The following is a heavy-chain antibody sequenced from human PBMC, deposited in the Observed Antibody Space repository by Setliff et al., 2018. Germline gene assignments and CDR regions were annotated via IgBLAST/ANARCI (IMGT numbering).Heavy chain of an antibody. CDR2: IYIGGSA. Sequence: LSLTCTVSGGSISSYYWSWIRQPAGKGLEWIGHIYIGGSANYNPSLKSRVTMSIDTSKNQFSLKLNSVTAADMAVYYCAREQWPDPPGYYYMDVWAKGTTVTVSS. CDR3: AREQWPDPPGYYYMDV. D-gene: IGHD6-19*01. V-gene: IGHV4-4*07. J-gene: IGHJ6*03. CDR1: GGSISSYY.